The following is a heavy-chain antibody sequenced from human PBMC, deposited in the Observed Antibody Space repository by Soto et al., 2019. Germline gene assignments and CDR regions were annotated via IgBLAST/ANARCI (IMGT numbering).Heavy chain of an antibody. V-gene: IGHV4-31*03. D-gene: IGHD3-10*01. CDR1: DDSISSGIYP. J-gene: IGHJ6*02. CDR3: ARGLRANRGRDYYGMDV. CDR2: VFYSGRT. Sequence: PSETLSLTCTVSDDSISSGIYPWSWIRQHPGEGLEWIGYVFYSGRTYYKPSLGSRLSISVDTSKNQFSLRLSSVTAADTAVYYCARGLRANRGRDYYGMDVWGQGTTVTVSS.